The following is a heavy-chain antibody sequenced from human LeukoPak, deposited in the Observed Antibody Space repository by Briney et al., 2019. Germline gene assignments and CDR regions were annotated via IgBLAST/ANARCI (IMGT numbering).Heavy chain of an antibody. D-gene: IGHD6-13*01. CDR1: GGSFSGYY. Sequence: SETLSLTCAVYGGSFSGYYWSWIRQPPGKGLEWIGEINHSGSTNYNPSLKSRVTISVDTSKNQFSLKLSSVTAADTAVYYCARDTPSSSWYGSRYYFDYWGQGTLVTVSS. V-gene: IGHV4-34*01. CDR3: ARDTPSSSWYGSRYYFDY. J-gene: IGHJ4*02. CDR2: INHSGST.